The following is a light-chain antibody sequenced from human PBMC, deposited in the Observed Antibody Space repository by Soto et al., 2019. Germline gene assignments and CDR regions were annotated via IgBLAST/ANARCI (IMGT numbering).Light chain of an antibody. CDR3: QQYGSSSLT. Sequence: MFPHSPSPLSLSRGETTTLSYTTSQSVSSSCLAWYQHKPGQAPRLLIYDASSRATGIPDRFSVSGSGTDFTLTISRLESEDFAVYYCQQYGSSSLTFGGGTKVDIK. CDR1: QSVSSSC. CDR2: DAS. J-gene: IGKJ4*01. V-gene: IGKV3-20*01.